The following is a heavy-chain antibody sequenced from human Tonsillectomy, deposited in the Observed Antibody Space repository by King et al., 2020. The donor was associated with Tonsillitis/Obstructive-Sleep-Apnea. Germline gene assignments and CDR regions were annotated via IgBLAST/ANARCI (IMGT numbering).Heavy chain of an antibody. CDR1: GGSISSSSHY. J-gene: IGHJ6*03. Sequence: QLQESGPGLVKPSETLSLTCTVSGGSISSSSHYWAWIRQPPGKGLEWIGSIYYSGSTYYNPSLKSRVTISVDASKNQFSLELRSVTATDTAVYSCASTYCSCTRGHTGYYYMDVWGKGTTVTVSS. CDR2: IYYSGST. D-gene: IGHD2-2*01. CDR3: ASTYCSCTRGHTGYYYMDV. V-gene: IGHV4-39*01.